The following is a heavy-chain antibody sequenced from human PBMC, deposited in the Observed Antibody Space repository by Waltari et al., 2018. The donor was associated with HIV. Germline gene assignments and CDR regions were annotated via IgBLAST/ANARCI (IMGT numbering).Heavy chain of an antibody. CDR1: GFTFSSFW. CDR2: IRQDGGEK. Sequence: GFTFSSFWMSWVRQAPGKGLEWVANIRQDGGEKYYVDSVKGRFTISRDNAKKSLYLQMNSLRAEDTAVYYCARDRPPDDYSNYYYHYGMDVWGQGTTVTVSS. CDR3: ARDRPPDDYSNYYYHYGMDV. D-gene: IGHD4-4*01. V-gene: IGHV3-7*01. J-gene: IGHJ6*02.